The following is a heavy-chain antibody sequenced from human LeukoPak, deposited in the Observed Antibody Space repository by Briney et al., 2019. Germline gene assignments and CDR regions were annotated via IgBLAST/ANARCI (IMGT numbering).Heavy chain of an antibody. CDR2: INHSGST. J-gene: IGHJ6*04. D-gene: IGHD3-10*01. V-gene: IGHV4-34*01. CDR3: ARGAVVRGGRYHYYYGMDV. CDR1: GGSFSGYY. Sequence: PETLSLTCAVYGGSFSGYYWSWIRQPPGKGLEWIGEINHSGSTNYNPSLKSRVTISVDTSKNQFSLKLSSVTAADTAVYYCARGAVVRGGRYHYYYGMDVWGKGTTVTVSS.